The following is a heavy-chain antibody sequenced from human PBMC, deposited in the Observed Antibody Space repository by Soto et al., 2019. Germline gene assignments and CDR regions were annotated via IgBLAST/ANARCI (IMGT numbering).Heavy chain of an antibody. V-gene: IGHV4-61*01. D-gene: IGHD6-6*01. Sequence: PSETLSLTCTVSGGSVSSGSYYWSWIRQPPGKGLEWIGYIYYSGSTNYNPSLKSRVTISVDTSKNQFSLKLSSVTAADTAVYYCARRHGSRLAYWGQGTLVTVSS. CDR3: ARRHGSRLAY. CDR1: GGSVSSGSYY. CDR2: IYYSGST. J-gene: IGHJ4*02.